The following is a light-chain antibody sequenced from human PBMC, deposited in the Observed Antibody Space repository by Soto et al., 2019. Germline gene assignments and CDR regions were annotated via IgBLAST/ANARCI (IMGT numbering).Light chain of an antibody. V-gene: IGLV2-14*01. CDR3: SSYTTGSSYV. Sequence: QSVLTQPASVSGSPGQSITISCTGTSSDVGGFNYVSWYQQHPGKAPKLLIFDVYSRPSGISNRFSGSKSGNTASLTISGLQAGEGADYYCSSYTTGSSYVFGAGTKVTVL. CDR2: DVY. J-gene: IGLJ1*01. CDR1: SSDVGGFNY.